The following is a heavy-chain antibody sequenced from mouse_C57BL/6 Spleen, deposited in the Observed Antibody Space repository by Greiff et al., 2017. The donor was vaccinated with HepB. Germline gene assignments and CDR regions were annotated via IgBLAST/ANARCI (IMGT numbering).Heavy chain of an antibody. CDR1: GFTFTDYY. J-gene: IGHJ2*01. Sequence: DVHLVESGGGLVQPGGSLSLSCAASGFTFTDYYMSWVRQPPGKALEWLGFIRNKANGYTTEYSASVKGRFTISRDNSQSILYLQMNALRAEDSATYYCARYGDGYGSSYNFDYWGQGTTLTVSS. D-gene: IGHD1-1*01. CDR2: IRNKANGYTT. V-gene: IGHV7-3*01. CDR3: ARYGDGYGSSYNFDY.